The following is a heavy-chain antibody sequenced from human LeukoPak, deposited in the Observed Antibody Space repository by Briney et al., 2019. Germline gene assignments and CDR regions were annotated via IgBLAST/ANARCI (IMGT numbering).Heavy chain of an antibody. CDR1: GGFISNYY. CDR3: ARGPSHGGTYFES. Sequence: SETLSLTCTVSGGFISNYYWSWIRQPAGKELEWIGRIHSSGNTLHNPSLKSRVPMSVDTSKNQFSLRLTSATAADTAVYYCARGPSHGGTYFESWGQGTLVTVSS. CDR2: IHSSGNT. D-gene: IGHD4-23*01. V-gene: IGHV4-4*07. J-gene: IGHJ4*02.